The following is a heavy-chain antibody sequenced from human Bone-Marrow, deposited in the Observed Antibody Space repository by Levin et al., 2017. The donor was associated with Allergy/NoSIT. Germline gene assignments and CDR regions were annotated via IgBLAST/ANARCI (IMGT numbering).Heavy chain of an antibody. D-gene: IGHD3-3*01. Sequence: ASVKVSCKASGGTFSSYAISWVRQAPGQGLEGMGGIIPIFGTANYAQQFQGRVTITADESTSTAYMELSSLRSEDTAVYYCARDDIAIFGVVSPAGYGMDVWGQGTTVTVSS. CDR3: ARDDIAIFGVVSPAGYGMDV. V-gene: IGHV1-69*13. J-gene: IGHJ6*02. CDR2: IIPIFGTA. CDR1: GGTFSSYA.